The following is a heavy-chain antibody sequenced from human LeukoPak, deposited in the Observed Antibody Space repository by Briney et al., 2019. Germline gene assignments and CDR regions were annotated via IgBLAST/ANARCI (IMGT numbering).Heavy chain of an antibody. CDR1: GDSISSGGYY. D-gene: IGHD4-17*01. V-gene: IGHV4-31*03. CDR3: ARADYGDSYYFDY. J-gene: IGHJ4*02. Sequence: SETLSLTCTVSGDSISSGGYYWSWIRQHPGKGLEWIGYIYYSGSTYYNPSLRSRVTISVDTSKNQFSLKLSSVTAADTAVYYCARADYGDSYYFDYWGQGTLVTVSS. CDR2: IYYSGST.